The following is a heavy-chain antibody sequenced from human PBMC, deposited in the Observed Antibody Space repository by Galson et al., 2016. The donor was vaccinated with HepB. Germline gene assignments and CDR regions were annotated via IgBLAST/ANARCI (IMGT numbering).Heavy chain of an antibody. Sequence: LRLSCAASGFTFSSYGIHWVRQPPGKGLEWVAVISYDGSIKYYADSVKGRFTISRDNSKNTLYLQMNSLRAEDTAMYYCAKVGITMVRGVLPYFDYWGQGTLVTVSS. V-gene: IGHV3-30*18. J-gene: IGHJ4*02. D-gene: IGHD3-10*01. CDR1: GFTFSSYG. CDR2: ISYDGSIK. CDR3: AKVGITMVRGVLPYFDY.